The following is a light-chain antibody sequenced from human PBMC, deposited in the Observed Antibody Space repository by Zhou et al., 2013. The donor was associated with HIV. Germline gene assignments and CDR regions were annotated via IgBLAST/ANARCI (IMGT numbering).Light chain of an antibody. CDR3: QQYGNSLLT. V-gene: IGKV3-20*01. J-gene: IGKJ4*01. Sequence: DIVLTQSPGFLSLSPGESATLSCRASQSLSSDYLSWYQQQPGRSPRLLIYGASSRATGIPDRFSGSGFGTDFTLTISRLEPEDFAVYYCQQYGNSLLTFGGGTKLEIK. CDR1: QSLSSDY. CDR2: GAS.